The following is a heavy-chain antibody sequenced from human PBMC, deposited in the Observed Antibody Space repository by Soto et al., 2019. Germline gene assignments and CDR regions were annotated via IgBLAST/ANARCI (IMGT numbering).Heavy chain of an antibody. CDR3: ARDKAQWPQKNYGMDV. CDR1: GGSISSYY. CDR2: IYYSGST. J-gene: IGHJ6*02. Sequence: PSETLSLTCTVSGGSISSYYWSWIRQPPGKGLEWIGYIYYSGSTNYNPSLKSRVTISVDTSKNQFSLKLSSVTAADTAVYYCARDKAQWPQKNYGMDVWGQGTTVTVSS. V-gene: IGHV4-59*01. D-gene: IGHD6-19*01.